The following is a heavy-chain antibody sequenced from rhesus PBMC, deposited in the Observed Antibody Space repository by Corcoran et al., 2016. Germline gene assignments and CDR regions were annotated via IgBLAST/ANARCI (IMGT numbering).Heavy chain of an antibody. D-gene: IGHD2-27*01. J-gene: IGHJ4*01. V-gene: IGHV4-80*01. CDR2: NIGNSGGP. CDR3: ALRGYCAGIYCTDY. CDR1: GASVSTTW. Sequence: QVQLQESGPGLVKPSETLSLTYTVSGASVSTTWWSWIRQPPGKGLEWIGENIGNSGGPNYTPSLKGRVTIAKDASKPQFSLRLGSVTAADTAVYYCALRGYCAGIYCTDYWGQGVLAIVSS.